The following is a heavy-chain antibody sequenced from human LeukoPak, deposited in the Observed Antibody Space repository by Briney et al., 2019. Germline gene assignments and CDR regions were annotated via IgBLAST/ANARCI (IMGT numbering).Heavy chain of an antibody. D-gene: IGHD3-16*01. CDR1: GITFSNYA. CDR3: ATDKFTC. Sequence: PGGSLRLSCAASGITFSNYAMAWVRQAPGKGMEWVSSISGSGGSTYYADSAKGRFTVSRDNSKNTLYLQLNSLRAEDTAMYYCATDKFTCWGQGTLVIVSP. CDR2: ISGSGGST. V-gene: IGHV3-23*01. J-gene: IGHJ4*02.